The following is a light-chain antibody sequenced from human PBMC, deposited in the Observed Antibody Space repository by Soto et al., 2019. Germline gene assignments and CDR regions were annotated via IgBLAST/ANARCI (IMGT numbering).Light chain of an antibody. Sequence: DIQMTQSPSSLSASVGDRVTITCRASQSISSYLNWYQQKPGKAPKLLIYAASTLQSGIPSRFSGSESGTEFTLTISSLQPDDSATYFCQQSYKIPFTFGPGTKVDL. CDR3: QQSYKIPFT. CDR2: AAS. CDR1: QSISSY. V-gene: IGKV1-39*01. J-gene: IGKJ3*01.